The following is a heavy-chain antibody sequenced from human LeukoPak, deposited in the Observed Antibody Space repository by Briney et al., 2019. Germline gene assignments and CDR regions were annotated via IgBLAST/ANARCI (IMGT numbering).Heavy chain of an antibody. V-gene: IGHV3-23*01. J-gene: IGHJ6*03. CDR1: GFTFSSYS. D-gene: IGHD2-2*02. CDR3: ARYCSSTSCYSPPYYYYYMDV. CDR2: ISGAGATT. Sequence: GGSLRLSCAASGFTFSSYSMNWVRQAPGKGLEWVSTISGAGATTNYADSVKGRFIISRDNSKNTLYLQMCSLRAEDTAVYYCARYCSSTSCYSPPYYYYYMDVWGKGTTVTVSS.